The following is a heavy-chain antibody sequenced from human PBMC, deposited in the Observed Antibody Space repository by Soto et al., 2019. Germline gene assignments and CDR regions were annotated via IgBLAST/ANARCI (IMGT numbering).Heavy chain of an antibody. CDR3: AHNPPQDSGAFDI. CDR1: GFSLRTTGVG. Sequence: SGPTLVNPTQALTLTCTFSGFSLRTTGVGVGWIRQPPGKALEWLALLYWDDDNRYNPSLKSRLTLTKDTSKSQVVLTLTNVDPAGTATYYCAHNPPQDSGAFDIWGQGTMVTVSS. CDR2: LYWDDDN. J-gene: IGHJ3*02. V-gene: IGHV2-5*02. D-gene: IGHD6-19*01.